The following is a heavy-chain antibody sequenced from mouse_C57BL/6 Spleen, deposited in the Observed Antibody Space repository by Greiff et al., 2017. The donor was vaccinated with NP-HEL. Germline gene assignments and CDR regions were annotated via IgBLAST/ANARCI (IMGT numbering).Heavy chain of an antibody. CDR2: ISDGGSYT. D-gene: IGHD2-4*01. J-gene: IGHJ3*01. V-gene: IGHV5-4*01. CDR3: ARDTMITKFAY. Sequence: EVKVVESGGGLVKPGGSLKLSCAASGFTFSSYAMSWVRQTPEKRLEWVATISDGGSYTYYPDNVKGRFTISRDNAKNNLYLQMSHLKSEDTAMYYCARDTMITKFAYWGQGTLVTVSA. CDR1: GFTFSSYA.